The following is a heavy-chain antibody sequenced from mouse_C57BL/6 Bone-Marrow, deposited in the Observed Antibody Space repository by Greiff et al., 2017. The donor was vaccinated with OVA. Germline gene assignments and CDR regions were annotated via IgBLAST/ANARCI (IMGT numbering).Heavy chain of an antibody. CDR1: GYTFTSYG. Sequence: VQLQQSGAELARPGASVKLSCKASGYTFTSYGISWVKQRTGQGLEWIGEIYPRSGTTYYNEKFKGKATLAADKSSSTAYMELRSLTSEDSAVYFCARSRNYYGSSYGFAYWGQGTLVTVSA. D-gene: IGHD1-1*01. J-gene: IGHJ3*01. CDR3: ARSRNYYGSSYGFAY. CDR2: IYPRSGTT. V-gene: IGHV1-81*01.